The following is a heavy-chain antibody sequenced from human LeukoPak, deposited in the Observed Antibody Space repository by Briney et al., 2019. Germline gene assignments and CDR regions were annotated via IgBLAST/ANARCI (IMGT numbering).Heavy chain of an antibody. CDR3: VSGNDPDYIWGTYRLDAFDI. J-gene: IGHJ3*02. Sequence: GGPLRLSCAASGYTFSDYGVNWVRQVPGKGLEWVSSNSSSGTYIYYADSVKGRFTISRDNAKNSLFLQMNSLRAEDTGVYYCVSGNDPDYIWGTYRLDAFDIWGQGTMVFVSS. D-gene: IGHD3-16*02. CDR2: NSSSGTYI. CDR1: GYTFSDYG. V-gene: IGHV3-21*01.